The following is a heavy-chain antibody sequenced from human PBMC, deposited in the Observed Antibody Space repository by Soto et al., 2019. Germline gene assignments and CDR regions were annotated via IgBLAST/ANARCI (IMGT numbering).Heavy chain of an antibody. CDR2: IKQDGSEK. CDR3: ARGSSAAD. J-gene: IGHJ4*02. V-gene: IGHV3-7*04. CDR1: GFTFSSDR. D-gene: IGHD6-13*01. Sequence: EVQLVESGGGLVQPGGSLRLSCAASGFTFSSDRMSWVRQAPGKGLEWVANIKQDGSEKYYVDSVKGRFTISRDNAKNSLYLQMNSLRAEDAAVYFCARGSSAADWGQGPLVTVSS.